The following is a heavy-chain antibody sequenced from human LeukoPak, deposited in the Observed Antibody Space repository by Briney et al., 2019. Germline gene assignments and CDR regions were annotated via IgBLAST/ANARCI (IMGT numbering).Heavy chain of an antibody. CDR1: DGSISSYY. Sequence: SETLSLTCTVSDGSISSYYWSWIRQPPGKGLEWIGYIYYGGSTNYNPSLKSRVTISVKTSKNQFSLKLSSVTAADTAVYYCARVTGYMVEDYFDYWGQGTLVTVSS. CDR2: IYYGGST. J-gene: IGHJ4*02. D-gene: IGHD6-13*01. CDR3: ARVTGYMVEDYFDY. V-gene: IGHV4-59*01.